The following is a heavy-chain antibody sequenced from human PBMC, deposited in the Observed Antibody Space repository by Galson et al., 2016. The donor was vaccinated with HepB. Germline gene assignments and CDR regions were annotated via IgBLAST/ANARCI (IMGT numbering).Heavy chain of an antibody. CDR1: GFTFSSHS. V-gene: IGHV3-21*01. CDR2: ITTSSSNI. D-gene: IGHD3-10*01. J-gene: IGHJ6*02. CDR3: ARVTGGSGSYLGAMDV. Sequence: SLRLSCAVSGFTFSSHSMNWVRQAPGKGLEWVSFITTSSSNIYYADSVKGRFTISRDNAKKSLYLQMNSLRAEDTAVYYCARVTGGSGSYLGAMDVWGQGTTVTVSS.